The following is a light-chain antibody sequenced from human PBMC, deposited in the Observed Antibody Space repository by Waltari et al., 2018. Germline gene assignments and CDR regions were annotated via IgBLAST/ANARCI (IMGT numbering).Light chain of an antibody. J-gene: IGKJ2*01. CDR3: QQHNNFPYT. CDR1: QEINDY. CDR2: SVS. V-gene: IGKV1-33*01. Sequence: DIQMTQSPSSLSASIGDRVTITCRASQEINDYLNWYQQKPGKAPNVVIFSVSNLGAGVPPRFSGGGSGTDFTLAISSLQPEDVATYYCQQHNNFPYTFGQGT.